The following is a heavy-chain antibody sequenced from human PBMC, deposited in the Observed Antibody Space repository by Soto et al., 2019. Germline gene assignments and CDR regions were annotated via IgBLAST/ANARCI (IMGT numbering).Heavy chain of an antibody. CDR2: ISTSATYT. V-gene: IGHV3-11*05. D-gene: IGHD1-26*01. CDR1: GFTFSDYY. Sequence: GGSLRLSCAASGFTFSDYYMSWIRQAPGKGLEWVSYISTSATYTNYADSVKGRFTISRDNAKNSLYLQMNSLRAEDTAVYYCARGFLSYAGAFDIWGQGTVVTVSS. CDR3: ARGFLSYAGAFDI. J-gene: IGHJ3*02.